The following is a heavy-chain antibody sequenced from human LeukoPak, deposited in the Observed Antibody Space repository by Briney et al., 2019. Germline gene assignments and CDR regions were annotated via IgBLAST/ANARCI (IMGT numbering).Heavy chain of an antibody. CDR3: ARETYCSGGSCYHRATEFDY. D-gene: IGHD2-15*01. V-gene: IGHV1-69*04. CDR2: IIPIPGIA. CDR1: GGTFSSYA. J-gene: IGHJ4*02. Sequence: SVKVSCKASGGTFSSYAISWVRQAPGQGLEWMGRIIPIPGIANYAQKFQGRVTITADKSTSTACMELSSLRSEDTAVYYCARETYCSGGSCYHRATEFDYWGQGTLVTVSS.